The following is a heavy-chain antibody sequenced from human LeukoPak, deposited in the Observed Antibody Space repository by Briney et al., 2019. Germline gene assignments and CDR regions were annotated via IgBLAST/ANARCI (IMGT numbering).Heavy chain of an antibody. CDR3: ARAPNLSSWYYYYYYMDV. Sequence: SETLSLTCTVSGGSMSSSSYYWGWIRQPPGKGLEWIGSIYYSESTYQNPSLKSRVTISVDTSKNQFSLKLSSVTAADTAVYYCARAPNLSSWYYYYYYMDVWGKGTTVTVSS. CDR2: IYYSEST. V-gene: IGHV4-39*07. CDR1: GGSMSSSSYY. D-gene: IGHD6-13*01. J-gene: IGHJ6*03.